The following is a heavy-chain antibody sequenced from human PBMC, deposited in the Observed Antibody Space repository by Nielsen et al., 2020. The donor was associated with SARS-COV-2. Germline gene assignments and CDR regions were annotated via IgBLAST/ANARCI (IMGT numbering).Heavy chain of an antibody. Sequence: GESLKISCAASGFTFSNSFMTWVRQAPGKGLEWVANIKEDGSVKLYVDSVRGRFTISRDNAQKSVYLQMNSLRAEDTAVYYCANGVRGAYWGQGALVTVSS. CDR3: ANGVRGAY. CDR1: GFTFSNSF. CDR2: IKEDGSVK. V-gene: IGHV3-7*05. J-gene: IGHJ4*02. D-gene: IGHD3-10*01.